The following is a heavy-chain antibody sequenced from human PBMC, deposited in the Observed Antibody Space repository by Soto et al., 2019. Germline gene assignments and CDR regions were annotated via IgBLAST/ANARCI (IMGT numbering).Heavy chain of an antibody. CDR3: TTDRRFLEWFRYYYYYMDV. D-gene: IGHD3-3*01. J-gene: IGHJ6*03. V-gene: IGHV3-15*01. CDR2: IKSKTDGGTT. Sequence: EVQLVESGGGLVKPGGSLRLSCAASGFTFSNAWMSWVRQAPGKGLEWVGRIKSKTDGGTTDYAAPVKGRFTISRDDSKNTLYLQMNSLKTEDTAVYYCTTDRRFLEWFRYYYYYMDVWGKGTTVTVSS. CDR1: GFTFSNAW.